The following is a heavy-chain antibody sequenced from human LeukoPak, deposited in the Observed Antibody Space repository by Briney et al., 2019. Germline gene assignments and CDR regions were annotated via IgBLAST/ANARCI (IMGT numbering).Heavy chain of an antibody. D-gene: IGHD6-19*01. CDR1: GGSISSRPYH. V-gene: IGHV4-39*02. CDR3: ARDRGIAVAGTSIDY. J-gene: IGHJ4*02. CDR2: LYYSGST. Sequence: SETLSLTCTVSGGSISSRPYHWGWIRQSPGKGLECIGSLYYSGSTYYNPSLKSRVTISVDTSKKQLSLKLSSVTAADTAVYYCARDRGIAVAGTSIDYWGQGTLVTVSS.